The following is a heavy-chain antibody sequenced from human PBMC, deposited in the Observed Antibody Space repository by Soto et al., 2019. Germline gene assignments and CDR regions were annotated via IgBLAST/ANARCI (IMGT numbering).Heavy chain of an antibody. Sequence: QVQLQQWGAGLLKPSETLSLTCAVYGGSFSGYYWSWIRQPPGKGLEWSGEINHSGSTNYNQSLKSRVTISVDTSKNQFSLKLSSVTAADTAVYYCARAPGMGYCSGGSCSRGEDSDYWGQGTLVTVSS. CDR3: ARAPGMGYCSGGSCSRGEDSDY. CDR2: INHSGST. CDR1: GGSFSGYY. D-gene: IGHD2-15*01. V-gene: IGHV4-34*01. J-gene: IGHJ4*02.